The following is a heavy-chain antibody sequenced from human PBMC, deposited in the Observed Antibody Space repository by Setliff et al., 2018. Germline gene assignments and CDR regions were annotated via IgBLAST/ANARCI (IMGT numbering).Heavy chain of an antibody. V-gene: IGHV4-59*11. CDR3: AKDIGSYYY. CDR2: IYYSGST. Sequence: SETLSLTCTVSGGSISSHYWSWIRQPPGKGLEWIGSIYYSGSTNYNPSLKSRVTISLDTSRNQFSLKLRSVTAADTAVYYCAKDIGSYYYWGQGTLVTVSS. D-gene: IGHD1-26*01. CDR1: GGSISSHY. J-gene: IGHJ4*02.